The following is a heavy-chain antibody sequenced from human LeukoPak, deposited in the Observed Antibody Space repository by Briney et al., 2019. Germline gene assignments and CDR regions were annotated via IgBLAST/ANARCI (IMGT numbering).Heavy chain of an antibody. J-gene: IGHJ3*02. CDR1: GGSISSYY. CDR3: ARDIKGDYYDSSDPGTFDI. V-gene: IGHV4-59*01. D-gene: IGHD3-22*01. Sequence: SETLSLTCTVSGGSISSYYWSWIRQPPGKGLEWIGYIYYSGSTNYNPSLKSRVTISVDTSKNQFSLKLSSVTAADTAVYYCARDIKGDYYDSSDPGTFDIWGQETMVTVSS. CDR2: IYYSGST.